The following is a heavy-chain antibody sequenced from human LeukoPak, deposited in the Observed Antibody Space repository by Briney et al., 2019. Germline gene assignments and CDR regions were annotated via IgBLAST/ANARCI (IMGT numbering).Heavy chain of an antibody. V-gene: IGHV1-2*06. J-gene: IGHJ4*02. D-gene: IGHD5-24*01. CDR3: ARDLRGDGYNADY. CDR2: INPNSGGT. CDR1: GYTFTGYY. Sequence: ASVKVSCKASGYTFTGYYMHWVRQAPGQGLEWMGRINPNSGGTNYAQKFRGRVTMTRDTSISTAYMELSRLRSDDTAVYYCARDLRGDGYNADYWGQGTLVTVSS.